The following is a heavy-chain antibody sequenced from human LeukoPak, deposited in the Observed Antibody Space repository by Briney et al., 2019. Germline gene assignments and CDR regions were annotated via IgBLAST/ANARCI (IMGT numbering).Heavy chain of an antibody. V-gene: IGHV3-30-3*01. J-gene: IGHJ3*01. D-gene: IGHD1-20*01. CDR2: ISSDGSDK. Sequence: GRSLRLSCATSGFTFSSYAMHWVRQAPGKGLEWVAVISSDGSDKYYADSVKGRFTIPRDYSKNTLYLQMNSLRPEDTAVYFCARDNWYDYLADALDVWGQGTMVTVSS. CDR1: GFTFSSYA. CDR3: ARDNWYDYLADALDV.